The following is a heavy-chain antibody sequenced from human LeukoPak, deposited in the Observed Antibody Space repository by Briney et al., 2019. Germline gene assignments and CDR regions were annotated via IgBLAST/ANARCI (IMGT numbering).Heavy chain of an antibody. CDR3: ARDLTIYSGYDLSDY. CDR1: GFTFSSYS. CDR2: ISSSSSYI. D-gene: IGHD5-12*01. V-gene: IGHV3-21*01. Sequence: PGGSLRLSCAASGFTFSSYSMNWVRQAPGKGLEWVSSISSSSSYIYYADSVKGRFTISRDNAKNSLYLQMNSLRAEDTAVYYCARDLTIYSGYDLSDYWGQGTLVTVSS. J-gene: IGHJ4*02.